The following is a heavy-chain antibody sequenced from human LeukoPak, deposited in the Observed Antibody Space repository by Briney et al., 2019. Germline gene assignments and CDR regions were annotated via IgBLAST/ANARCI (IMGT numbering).Heavy chain of an antibody. J-gene: IGHJ6*03. D-gene: IGHD6-13*01. CDR2: ISSSGSTI. CDR1: GFTFSSYE. V-gene: IGHV3-48*03. Sequence: PGGSLRLSCAASGFTFSSYEMNWVRQAPGKGLEWVSYISSSGSTIYYADSVKGRFTISRDNAKNSLYLQMNSLRAEDTAVYYCAREYDSSSWTYYYYYYMDVWGKGTTVTVSS. CDR3: AREYDSSSWTYYYYYYMDV.